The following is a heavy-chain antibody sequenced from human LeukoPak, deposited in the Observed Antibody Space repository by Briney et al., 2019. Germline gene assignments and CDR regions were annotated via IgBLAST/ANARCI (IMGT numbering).Heavy chain of an antibody. D-gene: IGHD6-13*01. V-gene: IGHV3-53*01. CDR3: ARALSSGYSSSLFDY. J-gene: IGHJ4*02. Sequence: GGSLRLSCAASGLTVSSNYMSWVRQAPGKGLEGVSVIYSGGNTYYADSVKGRFTISRDNSKNTLYLQMNSLRAEDTAVYYCARALSSGYSSSLFDYWGQGTLVIVSS. CDR1: GLTVSSNY. CDR2: IYSGGNT.